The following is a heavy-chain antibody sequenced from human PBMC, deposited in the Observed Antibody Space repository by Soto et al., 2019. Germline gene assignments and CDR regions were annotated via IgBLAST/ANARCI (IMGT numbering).Heavy chain of an antibody. D-gene: IGHD6-13*01. CDR2: MNPNSGNT. CDR3: ATKGRWYVGYYYYGMDV. J-gene: IGHJ6*02. CDR1: GYTFTSYD. V-gene: IGHV1-8*01. Sequence: ASVKVSCKASGYTFTSYDINWVRQATGQRLEWMGWMNPNSGNTGYAQKFQGRVTMTEDTSTDTAYMELSSLRSEDTAVYYCATKGRWYVGYYYYGMDVWGQGTTVTVSS.